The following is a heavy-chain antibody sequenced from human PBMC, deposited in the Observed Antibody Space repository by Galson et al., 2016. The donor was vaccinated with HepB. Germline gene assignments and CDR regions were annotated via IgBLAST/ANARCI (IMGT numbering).Heavy chain of an antibody. CDR3: ARDGYNYYGSGP. J-gene: IGHJ5*02. CDR2: ISGSNGNT. D-gene: IGHD3-10*01. CDR1: GXXFTXXX. Sequence: SVKVXCKASGXXFTXXXITXXXQAXXQGLEXMGWISGSNGNTEYPQKFQGRVTMTTDTSTSTAYMDLRSLRSDDTAVYYCARDGYNYYGSGPWGRGTLVXVSS. V-gene: IGHV1-18*01.